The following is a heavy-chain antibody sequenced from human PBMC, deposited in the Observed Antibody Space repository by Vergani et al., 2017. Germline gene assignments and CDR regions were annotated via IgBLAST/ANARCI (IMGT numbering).Heavy chain of an antibody. J-gene: IGHJ3*02. CDR2: IYYSGST. D-gene: IGHD3-22*01. CDR3: ARDLSYYEEQARNDGFDI. CDR1: GGSISSGGYY. Sequence: QVQRQEAGPGLVKPSQTLSLTCTVSGGSISSGGYYWIWIRQHPGKGLEWIGYIYYSGSTYYNPSLKSRVTISVDTSKNQFSLKLSSVTAADTAVYYCARDLSYYEEQARNDGFDIWGQGTMVTVSS. V-gene: IGHV4-31*03.